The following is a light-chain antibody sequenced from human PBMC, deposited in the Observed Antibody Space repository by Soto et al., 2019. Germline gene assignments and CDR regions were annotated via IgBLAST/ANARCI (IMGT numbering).Light chain of an antibody. CDR3: QAWDSSTACVV. CDR1: KLGNKY. Sequence: SYELTQPPSVSVSPGQTASITCSGDKLGNKYACWYQQKPGQSPVLVMYQDIKRPSGIPERFSGSNSGNTATLTISGTQAMDEADYYCQAWDSSTACVVFGGGTKVTVL. CDR2: QDI. J-gene: IGLJ2*01. V-gene: IGLV3-1*01.